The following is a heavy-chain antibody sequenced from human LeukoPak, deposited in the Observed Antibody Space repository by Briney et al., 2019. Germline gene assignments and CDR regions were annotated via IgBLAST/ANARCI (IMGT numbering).Heavy chain of an antibody. D-gene: IGHD5-12*01. CDR2: INSDASST. Sequence: PAGSLRLTCAAYGFTFSSCWMHWVRQAPGTGLVWVSRINSDASSTNYADSVKGRFTISRDNAKNTLYLQMNSLRAEDTAVYYCARDIHSGFDQWGQGTLVTVSS. CDR3: ARDIHSGFDQ. J-gene: IGHJ5*02. V-gene: IGHV3-74*01. CDR1: GFTFSSCW.